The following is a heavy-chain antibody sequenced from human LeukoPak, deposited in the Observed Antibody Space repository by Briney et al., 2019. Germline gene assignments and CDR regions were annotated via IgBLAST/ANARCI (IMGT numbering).Heavy chain of an antibody. V-gene: IGHV3-7*01. J-gene: IGHJ4*02. D-gene: IGHD3-9*01. CDR1: TFTLSSYW. Sequence: GGSLTLSSQASTFTLSSYWMSWVRQPQGKWLEWVTNIKEDGSEINCVDSVKGRFTISRDNAKSSLFLQMNSLRVEDTAVYYCVRDFDYSFDYCGQGTLVTVSP. CDR3: VRDFDYSFDY. CDR2: IKEDGSEI.